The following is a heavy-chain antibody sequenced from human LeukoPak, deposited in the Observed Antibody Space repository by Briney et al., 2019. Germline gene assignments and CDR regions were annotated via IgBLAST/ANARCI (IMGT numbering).Heavy chain of an antibody. CDR1: GFTFSSYS. D-gene: IGHD6-6*01. J-gene: IGHJ3*02. CDR3: ASPKIIAAGGSDDAFDI. V-gene: IGHV3-21*01. CDR2: ISSSSYI. Sequence: GGSLRLSCAASGFTFSSYSMNWVRQAPGKGLEWVSSISSSSYIYYADSVKGRFTISRDNAKNSLYLQMNSLRAEDTAVYYCASPKIIAAGGSDDAFDIWGQGTMVTVSS.